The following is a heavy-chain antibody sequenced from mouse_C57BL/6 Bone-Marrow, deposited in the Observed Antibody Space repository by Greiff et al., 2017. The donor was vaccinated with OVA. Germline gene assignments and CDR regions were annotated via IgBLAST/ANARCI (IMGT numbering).Heavy chain of an antibody. CDR2: IYPGSGST. Sequence: QVQLQQPGAELVKPGASVKMSCKASGYTFTSYWITWVKQRPGQGLEWIGDIYPGSGSTNYNEKFKSKATLTVDTSSSTAYMQLSSLTSEDSAVYYCVSIYVYGSSYDYYAMDYWGQGTSVTVSS. D-gene: IGHD1-1*01. CDR1: GYTFTSYW. CDR3: VSIYVYGSSYDYYAMDY. J-gene: IGHJ4*01. V-gene: IGHV1-55*01.